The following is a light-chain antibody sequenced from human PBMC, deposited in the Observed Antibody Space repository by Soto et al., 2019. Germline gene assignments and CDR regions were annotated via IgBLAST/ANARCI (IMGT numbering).Light chain of an antibody. CDR2: GTS. Sequence: DIQMTQSPSSLSGSAGDRVTITCRASQSISTYLNWYQQKPGKAPKVLMYGTSILQTGVSSRFSGSGSRTDFTLTISSLQPEDFATYYCQQSYSIPWTFGQGTKVEIK. J-gene: IGKJ1*01. CDR3: QQSYSIPWT. CDR1: QSISTY. V-gene: IGKV1-39*01.